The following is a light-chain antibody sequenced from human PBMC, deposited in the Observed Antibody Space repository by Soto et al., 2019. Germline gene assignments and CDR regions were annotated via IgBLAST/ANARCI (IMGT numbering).Light chain of an antibody. Sequence: LQMTQSPSSLSASVGDRVTITCRASQSISSRLAWYQQKPGRAPKLLIYDASNLEAGVPSRFRGSGSGTDFTFTISRLQPEDIATYYCQQYENLPTFGQGTRLENK. J-gene: IGKJ5*01. CDR2: DAS. CDR3: QQYENLPT. CDR1: QSISSR. V-gene: IGKV1-33*01.